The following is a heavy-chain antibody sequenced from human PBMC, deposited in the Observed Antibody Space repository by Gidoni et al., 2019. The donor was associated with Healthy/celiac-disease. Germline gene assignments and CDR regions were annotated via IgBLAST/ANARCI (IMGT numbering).Heavy chain of an antibody. CDR2: IYYSGST. Sequence: QVQLQESGPGLVKPSQTLSLTCTVSGGSISSGGYYWSWIRQHPGKGLEWIGYIYYSGSTYYNTSLKSRVTISVDTSKNQFSLKLSSVTAADTFVYYCARDPSNYDFWSGSPFYYGMDVWGQGTTVTVSS. V-gene: IGHV4-31*03. CDR1: GGSISSGGYY. J-gene: IGHJ6*02. D-gene: IGHD3-3*01. CDR3: ARDPSNYDFWSGSPFYYGMDV.